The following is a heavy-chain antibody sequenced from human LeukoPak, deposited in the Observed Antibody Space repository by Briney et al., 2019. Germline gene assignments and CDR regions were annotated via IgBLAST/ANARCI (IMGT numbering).Heavy chain of an antibody. CDR1: GVSISSYY. CDR2: IYTSGST. D-gene: IGHD1-7*01. Sequence: SETLSLACTVSGVSISSYYWSWIRQPAGKGLEWIGRIYTSGSTNYNPSLKSRVTISVDTSKNQFSLKLSSVTAADTAVYYCARQHNWNYVDYYYYMDVWGKGTTVTVSS. CDR3: ARQHNWNYVDYYYYMDV. V-gene: IGHV4-4*07. J-gene: IGHJ6*03.